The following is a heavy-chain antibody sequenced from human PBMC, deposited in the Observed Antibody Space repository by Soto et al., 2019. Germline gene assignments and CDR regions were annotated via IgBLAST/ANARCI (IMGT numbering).Heavy chain of an antibody. V-gene: IGHV3-33*01. J-gene: IGHJ4*02. Sequence: ESGGGVVQPGRSLRLSCAASGFTFSSYGMHLVRQAPGKGLEWVAVIWFDGSNKFYADSVKGRFTISRDNSKNTVSLQMNSMRDEDSAAYYCATTGPYWGQGTLVTVSS. CDR2: IWFDGSNK. CDR3: ATTGPY. CDR1: GFTFSSYG.